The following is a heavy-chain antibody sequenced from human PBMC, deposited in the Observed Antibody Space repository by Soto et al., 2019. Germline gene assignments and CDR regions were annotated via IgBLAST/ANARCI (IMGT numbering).Heavy chain of an antibody. CDR2: INPNSGGT. V-gene: IGHV1-2*04. D-gene: IGHD2-2*01. J-gene: IGHJ5*02. Sequence: QVQLVQSGAEVKKPGASVKVSCKASGYTFTGYYMHWVRQAPGQGLEWMGWINPNSGGTNYAQKFQGWVTMTRDTSISTAYMELSRPRSDDTAVYYCARCSSTDQWWFDPWGQGTLVTVSS. CDR1: GYTFTGYY. CDR3: ARCSSTDQWWFDP.